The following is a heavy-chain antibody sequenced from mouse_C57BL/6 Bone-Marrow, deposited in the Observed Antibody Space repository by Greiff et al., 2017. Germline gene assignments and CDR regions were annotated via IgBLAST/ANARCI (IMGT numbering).Heavy chain of an antibody. CDR1: GYTFTDYY. J-gene: IGHJ4*01. CDR2: INPYNGGT. CDR3: ARSYYSNPRAMDY. Sequence: EVQLQPSGPVLVKPGASVKMSCKASGYTFTDYYMNWVKQSHGKSLEWIGVINPYNGGTSYNQKFNGKATLTVDKSSSTAYMELNSLTSEDSAVYYCARSYYSNPRAMDYWGQGTSVTVSS. D-gene: IGHD2-5*01. V-gene: IGHV1-19*01.